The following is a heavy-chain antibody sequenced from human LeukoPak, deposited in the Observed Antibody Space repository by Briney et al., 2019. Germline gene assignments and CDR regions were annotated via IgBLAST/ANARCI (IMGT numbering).Heavy chain of an antibody. D-gene: IGHD6-19*01. CDR2: INHSGST. Sequence: PSETLSLTCAVYGGSFSGYYWSWIRQPPGKGLEWIGEINHSGSTNYNPSLKSRVTISVDTSKNQFSLKLSSVTAADTAVYYCARRRRPGIAVAGFDYWGQGTLVTVSS. CDR3: ARRRRPGIAVAGFDY. J-gene: IGHJ4*02. CDR1: GGSFSGYY. V-gene: IGHV4-34*01.